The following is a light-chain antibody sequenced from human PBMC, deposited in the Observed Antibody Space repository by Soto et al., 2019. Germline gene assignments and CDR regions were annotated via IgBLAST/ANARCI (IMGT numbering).Light chain of an antibody. J-gene: IGKJ5*01. CDR3: QQRSNWFT. V-gene: IGKV3-11*01. CDR1: QSVAEY. CDR2: DAS. Sequence: EVMMTQFPYTVAVTPGETVTLSCGASQSVAEYLAWYQQRPGQAPRLLIYDASNRATGIPARLSGSGSGTDFTLTISSLEPEDFAVYYCQQRSNWFTFGQGTRLEIK.